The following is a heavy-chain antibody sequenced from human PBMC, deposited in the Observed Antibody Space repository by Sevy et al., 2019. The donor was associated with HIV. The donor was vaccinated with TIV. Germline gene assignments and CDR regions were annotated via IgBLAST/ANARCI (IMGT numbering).Heavy chain of an antibody. CDR2: FYSSGNT. D-gene: IGHD1-26*01. J-gene: IGHJ2*01. CDR1: GGSISGTY. Sequence: SETLSLTCTVSGGSISGTYWTWIRQPAGKGLEWIGTFYSSGNTDYNPPLKSRVTMSVDTSKNQFSLNLSSVTAADTAVYYCARPSYTGSSFWYFDLWGRGTLVTVSS. V-gene: IGHV4-4*07. CDR3: ARPSYTGSSFWYFDL.